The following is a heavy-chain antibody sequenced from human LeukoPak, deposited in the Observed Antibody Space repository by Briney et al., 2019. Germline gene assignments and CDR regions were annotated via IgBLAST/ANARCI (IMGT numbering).Heavy chain of an antibody. J-gene: IGHJ2*01. CDR2: ISSSGSTI. CDR1: GFTFSSYE. Sequence: GGSLRLSCAASGFTFSSYEMNWVRQAPGKGLEWVSYISSSGSTIYYADSVKGRFTISRDNAKNSLYLQMNSLRAEDTAVYYCARRGPPYWYFDLWGRGTLLAVSS. CDR3: ARRGPPYWYFDL. V-gene: IGHV3-48*03. D-gene: IGHD3/OR15-3a*01.